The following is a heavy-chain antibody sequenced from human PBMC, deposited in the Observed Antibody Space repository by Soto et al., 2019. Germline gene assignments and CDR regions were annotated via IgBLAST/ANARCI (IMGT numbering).Heavy chain of an antibody. Sequence: QLQLQESGPGLVKPSETLSLTCTVSGGSISSSSYYWGWIRQPPGKGLEWIGSIYYSGSTYYNPSLKSRVTISVDTSKNQFSLKLRSVTAADTAVYYCAAVPAAIGGADPWGQGTLVTVSS. CDR2: IYYSGST. V-gene: IGHV4-39*01. CDR3: AAVPAAIGGADP. CDR1: GGSISSSSYY. J-gene: IGHJ5*02. D-gene: IGHD2-2*01.